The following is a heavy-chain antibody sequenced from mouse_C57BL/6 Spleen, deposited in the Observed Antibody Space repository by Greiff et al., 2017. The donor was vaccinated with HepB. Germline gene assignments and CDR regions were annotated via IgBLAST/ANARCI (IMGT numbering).Heavy chain of an antibody. D-gene: IGHD1-1*01. CDR3: ARRGYYYFYYY. CDR2: IDPSDSYT. Sequence: QVQLKQPGAELVKPGASVKLSCKASGYTFTSYWMQWVKQRPGQGLEWIGEIDPSDSYTNYNQKFKGKATLTVDTSSSTAYMQLSSLTSEDSAVYYCARRGYYYFYYYWGQGTTLTVSS. V-gene: IGHV1-50*01. CDR1: GYTFTSYW. J-gene: IGHJ2*01.